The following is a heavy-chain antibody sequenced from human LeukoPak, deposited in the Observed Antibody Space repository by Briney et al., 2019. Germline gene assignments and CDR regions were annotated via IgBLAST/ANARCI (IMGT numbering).Heavy chain of an antibody. CDR2: IWYDGTNK. D-gene: IGHD2-15*01. J-gene: IGHJ3*02. V-gene: IGHV3-33*01. Sequence: GGSLRLSCAASGFTFSSYVMHWVRQAPGKGLEWVAVIWYDGTNKYYADSVKGRFTISRDNSKNTLYLQMNSLRAEDTAVYYCARVSCSGVSYVINAFDIWGQGTMVTVSS. CDR3: ARVSCSGVSYVINAFDI. CDR1: GFTFSSYV.